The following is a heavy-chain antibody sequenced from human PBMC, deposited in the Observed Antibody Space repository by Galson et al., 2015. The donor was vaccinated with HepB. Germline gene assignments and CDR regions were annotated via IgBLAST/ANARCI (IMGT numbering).Heavy chain of an antibody. V-gene: IGHV3-73*01. CDR2: IGSKADSYAT. CDR1: GFTFSGSA. J-gene: IGHJ4*02. Sequence: SLRLSCATSGFTFSGSAIHWVRQASGRGLEWVGRIGSKADSYATAYTASAKGRFTISRDDSRNTAYLQMNRLKTEDTAVYYCIRMGNIAGYSSSWGQGTLVTVSS. D-gene: IGHD6-13*01. CDR3: IRMGNIAGYSSS.